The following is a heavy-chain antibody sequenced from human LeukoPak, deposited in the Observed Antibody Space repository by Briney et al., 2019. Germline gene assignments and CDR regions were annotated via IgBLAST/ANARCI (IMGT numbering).Heavy chain of an antibody. V-gene: IGHV3-23*01. J-gene: IGHJ6*02. CDR3: AEGARITETTVAPVV. Sequence: GASLRLSCAASGFIFSSYAMTWVRQAPGKGLEWVSVSGSGDNTFYADSVKGRFTISRDNSKNTLYLQINNLRAEGTAVYYCAEGARITETTVAPVVWGRGTTVTVSS. CDR2: SGSGDNT. CDR1: GFIFSSYA. D-gene: IGHD1-7*01.